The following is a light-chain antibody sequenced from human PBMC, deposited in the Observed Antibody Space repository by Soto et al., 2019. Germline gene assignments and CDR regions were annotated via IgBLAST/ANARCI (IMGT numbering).Light chain of an antibody. V-gene: IGKV3-11*01. CDR2: DGS. J-gene: IGKJ4*01. CDR3: QQRSAWPLT. Sequence: IVLTQSPATLSLSPGEGATLSCRASQSIGDYVAWFQQKHGPAPRLLIYDGSNRAVGTAARFSGSASGTDSTLTISSLEPEDFAVYYYQQRSAWPLTFGGGTRVEI. CDR1: QSIGDY.